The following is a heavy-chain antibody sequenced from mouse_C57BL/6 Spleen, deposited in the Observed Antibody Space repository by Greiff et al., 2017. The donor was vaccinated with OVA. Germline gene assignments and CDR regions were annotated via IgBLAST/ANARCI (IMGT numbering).Heavy chain of an antibody. Sequence: QVQLQQPGAELVVPGASVKLSCKASGYTFTSYWMHWVKQRPGQGLEWIGEIDPSDSYTNYNQKFKGKSTLTVDKSSSTAYMQLSSLTSEDSAVYYCASWGFAYWGQGTLVTVSA. J-gene: IGHJ3*01. CDR2: IDPSDSYT. V-gene: IGHV1-69*01. CDR1: GYTFTSYW. CDR3: ASWGFAY. D-gene: IGHD4-1*01.